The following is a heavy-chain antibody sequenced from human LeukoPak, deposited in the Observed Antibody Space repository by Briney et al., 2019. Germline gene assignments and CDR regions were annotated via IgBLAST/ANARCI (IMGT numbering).Heavy chain of an antibody. Sequence: SETLSHTCTVSGGSISSYYWGWIRQPPGKGLEWIGSVYYIGNTYYNPSLKSRVTILVDTSKNQFSLRLSSVTAADTAVYYCARDRSGYCSGGSCYSAGFFDYWGQGTLVTASS. V-gene: IGHV4-39*07. CDR3: ARDRSGYCSGGSCYSAGFFDY. CDR2: VYYIGNT. D-gene: IGHD2-15*01. CDR1: GGSISSYY. J-gene: IGHJ4*02.